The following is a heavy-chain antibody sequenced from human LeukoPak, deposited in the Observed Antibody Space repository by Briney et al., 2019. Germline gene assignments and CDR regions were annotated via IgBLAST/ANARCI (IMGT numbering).Heavy chain of an antibody. Sequence: GESLMISCKGSGYSFTSYWIGWLLRMPGKDLEGLGSSIPANSDTRYSPSFQGQVTISADKSSSPAYLQWSSLTASDTAMYYCARHIAVGRSVRYYYMDVWGKGTTVTVSS. D-gene: IGHD3-10*02. CDR2: SIPANSDT. CDR1: GYSFTSYW. V-gene: IGHV5-51*01. CDR3: ARHIAVGRSVRYYYMDV. J-gene: IGHJ6*03.